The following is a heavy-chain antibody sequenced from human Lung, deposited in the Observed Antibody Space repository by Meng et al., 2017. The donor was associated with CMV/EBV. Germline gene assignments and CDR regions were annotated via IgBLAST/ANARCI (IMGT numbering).Heavy chain of an antibody. CDR2: IVPILGMA. V-gene: IGHV1-69*04. D-gene: IGHD2-2*01. J-gene: IGHJ6*02. CDR1: GGTFSNYI. CDR3: ARDLVPEGYGMDV. Sequence: SXXVSXKASGGTFSNYIISWVRQAPGQGLEWMGRIVPILGMANYAQIFQGRVTITADKSTSTAYMELSSLRSEDTAVYYCARDLVPEGYGMDVWGQGTLVTVSS.